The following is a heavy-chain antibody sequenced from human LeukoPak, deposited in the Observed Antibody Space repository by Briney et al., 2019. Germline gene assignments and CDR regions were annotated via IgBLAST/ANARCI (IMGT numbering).Heavy chain of an antibody. CDR3: ARDSTRDYYDSSGYRTPLGY. CDR1: GFTFSSYA. Sequence: GGSLRLSCAASGFTFSSYAMHWVRQAPGKGLEWVAVISYDGSNKYYADSVKGRFTISRDNSKNTLYLQMNSLRAEDTAVYYCARDSTRDYYDSSGYRTPLGYWGQGTLVTVSS. CDR2: ISYDGSNK. J-gene: IGHJ4*02. V-gene: IGHV3-30*04. D-gene: IGHD3-22*01.